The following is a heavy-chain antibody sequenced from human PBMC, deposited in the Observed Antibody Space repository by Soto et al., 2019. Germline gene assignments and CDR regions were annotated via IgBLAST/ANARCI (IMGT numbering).Heavy chain of an antibody. CDR3: VKAQLSGYDSTPFDY. V-gene: IGHV3-64D*06. Sequence: GGSLRLSCSASGFTFSSYAMHWVRQAPGKGLEYVSAISSNGGSTYYADSVKGRFTISRDNSKNTLYLQMSSLRAEDTAVYYCVKAQLSGYDSTPFDYWGQGTLVTVSS. J-gene: IGHJ4*02. D-gene: IGHD5-12*01. CDR1: GFTFSSYA. CDR2: ISSNGGST.